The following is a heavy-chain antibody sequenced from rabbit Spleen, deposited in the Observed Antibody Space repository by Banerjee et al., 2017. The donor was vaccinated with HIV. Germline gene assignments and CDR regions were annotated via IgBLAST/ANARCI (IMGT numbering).Heavy chain of an antibody. CDR2: IDSGSSGFT. D-gene: IGHD8-1*01. CDR3: ARDTGSSFSSYGMDL. V-gene: IGHV1S45*01. CDR1: GFSFSSSYY. J-gene: IGHJ6*01. Sequence: QEQLEESGGGLVQPEGSLTLTCTASGFSFSSSYYMCWVRQAPGKGLEWIVCIDSGSSGFTYFASWAKGRFTISKTSSTTVTLQMTSLTAADTATYFCARDTGSSFSSYGMDLWGPGTLVTVS.